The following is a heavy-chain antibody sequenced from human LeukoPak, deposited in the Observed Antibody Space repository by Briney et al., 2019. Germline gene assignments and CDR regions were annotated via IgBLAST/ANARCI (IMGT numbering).Heavy chain of an antibody. J-gene: IGHJ6*02. CDR3: ARVPGKYYYGSGSKYYYYYGMDV. CDR1: GYTFTGYY. V-gene: IGHV1-2*02. D-gene: IGHD3-10*01. Sequence: ASVKVSCKASGYTFTGYYMHWVRQAPGQGLEWMGWINPNSGGTNYAQKFQGRVTMTRATSISTAYMELSRLRSDDTAVYYCARVPGKYYYGSGSKYYYYYGMDVWGQGTTVTVSS. CDR2: INPNSGGT.